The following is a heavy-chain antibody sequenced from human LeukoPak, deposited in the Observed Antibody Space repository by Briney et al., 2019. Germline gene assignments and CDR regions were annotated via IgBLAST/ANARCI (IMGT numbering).Heavy chain of an antibody. V-gene: IGHV3-48*03. CDR1: GFTFSNSE. Sequence: GGSLRLSCAASGFTFSNSEMNWVRQPPGKGLEWLSYTSISGNTIYYADSVKGRFAISRDNAKNSLYLQINSLRAEDTAVYYCAQAGRFGRGVFEYWGHGTLVTVSS. CDR2: TSISGNTI. D-gene: IGHD3-16*01. J-gene: IGHJ4*01. CDR3: AQAGRFGRGVFEY.